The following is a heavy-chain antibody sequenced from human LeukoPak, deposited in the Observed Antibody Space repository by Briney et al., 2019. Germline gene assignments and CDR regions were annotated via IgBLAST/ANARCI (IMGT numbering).Heavy chain of an antibody. CDR1: RFTFSSYS. J-gene: IGHJ5*02. CDR3: ARDRCSSTSCYRGNWFDP. CDR2: ISSSSSTI. Sequence: GGSLRLSCAASRFTFSSYSMNWVRQAPGKGLEWVSYISSSSSTIYYADSVKGRFTISRDNAKNSLYLQMNSLRAEDTAVYYCARDRCSSTSCYRGNWFDPWGQGTLVTVSS. V-gene: IGHV3-48*01. D-gene: IGHD2-2*02.